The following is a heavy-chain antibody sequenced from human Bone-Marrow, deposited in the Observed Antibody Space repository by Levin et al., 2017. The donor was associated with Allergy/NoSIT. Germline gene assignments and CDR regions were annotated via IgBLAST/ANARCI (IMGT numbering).Heavy chain of an antibody. J-gene: IGHJ3*02. Sequence: GGSLRLSCKGSGYSFTSYWIGWVRQMPGKGLEWMGIIYPGDSDTRYSPSFQGQVTISADKSISTAYLQWSSLKASDTAMYYCARPKGLTGSYDAFDIWGQGTMVTVSS. CDR2: IYPGDSDT. CDR3: ARPKGLTGSYDAFDI. CDR1: GYSFTSYW. V-gene: IGHV5-51*01. D-gene: IGHD1-26*01.